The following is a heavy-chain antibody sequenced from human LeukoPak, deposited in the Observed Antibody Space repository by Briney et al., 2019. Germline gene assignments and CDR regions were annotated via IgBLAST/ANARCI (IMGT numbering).Heavy chain of an antibody. CDR3: ARDRVGATDYFDY. D-gene: IGHD1-26*01. CDR2: IRDSGSST. CDR1: GFTFSSYA. V-gene: IGHV3-23*01. Sequence: PGGSLRLSCAASGFTFSSYAMSWVRQAPGKGLEWVSAIRDSGSSTHYADSVKGRFTTSRDNSKNTLYLQMNSLRAEDTAVYYCARDRVGATDYFDYWGQGTLVTVSS. J-gene: IGHJ4*02.